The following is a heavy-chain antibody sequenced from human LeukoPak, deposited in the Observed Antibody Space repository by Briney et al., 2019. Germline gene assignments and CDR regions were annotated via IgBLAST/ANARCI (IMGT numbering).Heavy chain of an antibody. CDR2: INPNSGGT. D-gene: IGHD1-26*01. Sequence: ASVKVSCKASGYTFTGYCMHWVRQPPGQGLEWMGWINPNSGGTNYAQKFQGRVTMTRDTSISTAYMELSRLRSDDTAVYYCARDPSGWELPTDYWGQGTLVTVSS. J-gene: IGHJ4*02. V-gene: IGHV1-2*02. CDR1: GYTFTGYC. CDR3: ARDPSGWELPTDY.